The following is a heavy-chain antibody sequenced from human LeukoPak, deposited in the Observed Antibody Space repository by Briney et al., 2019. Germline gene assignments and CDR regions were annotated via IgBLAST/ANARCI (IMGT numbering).Heavy chain of an antibody. J-gene: IGHJ4*02. D-gene: IGHD3-22*01. CDR1: GGSISSYY. V-gene: IGHV4-4*09. Sequence: SETLSLTCTVSGGSISSYYWSWIRQPPGKGLEWIGYIYTSGSTNYNPSLKSRVTISVDTSKNQFSLKLSSVTAADTAVYYCAGQYYYDSSGYYNDWGQGTLVNVSS. CDR3: AGQYYYDSSGYYND. CDR2: IYTSGST.